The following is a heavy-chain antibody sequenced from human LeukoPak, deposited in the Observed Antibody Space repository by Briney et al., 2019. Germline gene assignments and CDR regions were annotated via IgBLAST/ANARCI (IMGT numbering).Heavy chain of an antibody. V-gene: IGHV1-69*06. Sequence: GASVKVSCKASGGTFSSYAISWVRQAPGQGLEWMGGIIPIFGTASYAQKFQGRVTITADKSTSTAYMELSSLRSEDTAVYYCARGQGVVPAAVHVAYYYYGMDVWGKGTTVTVSS. J-gene: IGHJ6*04. CDR1: GGTFSSYA. D-gene: IGHD2-2*01. CDR3: ARGQGVVPAAVHVAYYYYGMDV. CDR2: IIPIFGTA.